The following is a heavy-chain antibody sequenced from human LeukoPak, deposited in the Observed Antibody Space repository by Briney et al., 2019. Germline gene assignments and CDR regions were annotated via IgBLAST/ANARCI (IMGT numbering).Heavy chain of an antibody. V-gene: IGHV3-21*01. CDR2: ISSSSSYI. D-gene: IGHD6-13*01. Sequence: SGGSLRLSCAASGFTFSRSDMNWVRQAPGKGLEWVSSISSSSSYIYYTDSLKGRFTISRDNAKNSLYLQMNSLRAEDTAVYYCAKDPRIARRDYYYYMDVWGKGTTVTVSS. CDR3: AKDPRIARRDYYYYMDV. CDR1: GFTFSRSD. J-gene: IGHJ6*03.